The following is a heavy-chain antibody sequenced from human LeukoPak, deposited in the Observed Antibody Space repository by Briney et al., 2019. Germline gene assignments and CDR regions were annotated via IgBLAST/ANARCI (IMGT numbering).Heavy chain of an antibody. CDR3: AREYVLRFLEWPPSYYYGMDV. CDR2: IHPSGGST. D-gene: IGHD3-3*01. J-gene: IGHJ6*02. CDR1: GYTFTSYY. V-gene: IGHV1-46*01. Sequence: ASVKVSCKASGYTFTSYYMHWVRQAPGQGLGWMGIIHPSGGSTSYAQKFQGRVTMTRDTSTSTVYMELSSLRSEDTAVYYCAREYVLRFLEWPPSYYYGMDVWGQGTTVTVS.